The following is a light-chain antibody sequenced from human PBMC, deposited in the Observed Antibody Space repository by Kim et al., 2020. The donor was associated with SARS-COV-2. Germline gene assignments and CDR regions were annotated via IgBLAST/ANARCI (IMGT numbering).Light chain of an antibody. CDR3: QQYGSTPTWT. CDR2: GAS. V-gene: IGKV3-20*01. CDR1: QSVSSSY. J-gene: IGKJ1*01. Sequence: IVLTQSPDTLSLSPGERATLSCRAGQSVSSSYLAWYQQKPGQAPRLLIYGASSRATAIPDRFSGSGSGTDFTLTISRLEPEDFAVYYCQQYGSTPTWTFGQGTKVDIK.